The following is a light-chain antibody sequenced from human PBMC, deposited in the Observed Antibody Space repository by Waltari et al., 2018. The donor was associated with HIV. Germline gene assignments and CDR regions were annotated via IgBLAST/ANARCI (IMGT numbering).Light chain of an antibody. J-gene: IGLJ3*02. CDR3: SSYTSSSALEVV. CDR2: DVS. Sequence: QSALTQPASVSGSLGQSITIPCTGTSSDVGGYDYVSWYQQHPGRAPKLLIYDVSNRPAGVSNRFACSKSGNTASLTISGLQAEDEADYHCSSYTSSSALEVVFGGGTTLTVL. CDR1: SSDVGGYDY. V-gene: IGLV2-14*01.